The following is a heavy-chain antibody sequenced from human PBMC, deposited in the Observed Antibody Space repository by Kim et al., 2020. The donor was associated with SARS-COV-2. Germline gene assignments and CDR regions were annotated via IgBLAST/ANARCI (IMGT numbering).Heavy chain of an antibody. CDR3: AKAGRQLEPPAVDY. J-gene: IGHJ4*02. CDR1: GFTFSSYA. V-gene: IGHV3-23*01. CDR2: ISCSGGST. D-gene: IGHD1-1*01. Sequence: GGSLRLSCAASGFTFSSYAMSWVRQAPGKGLEWVSAISCSGGSTYYADSVKGRFTISRDNSKNTLYLQMNSLRAEDTAVYYCAKAGRQLEPPAVDYWGQGTLVTVSS.